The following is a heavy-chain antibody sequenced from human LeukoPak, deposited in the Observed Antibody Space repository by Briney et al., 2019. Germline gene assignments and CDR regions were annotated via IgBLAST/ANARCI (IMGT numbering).Heavy chain of an antibody. D-gene: IGHD1-26*01. Sequence: TLSLTCAVSGGSIISGNWWSWVRQTPGKGLEWVAFIESDESIRQYADLVKGRFTISRDNSKNMLYLQMNSLTTEDTAMYYCTKNAGRREGWFDPWGQGTLVTVSS. CDR2: IESDESIR. CDR3: TKNAGRREGWFDP. V-gene: IGHV3-30*04. J-gene: IGHJ5*02. CDR1: GGSIISGN.